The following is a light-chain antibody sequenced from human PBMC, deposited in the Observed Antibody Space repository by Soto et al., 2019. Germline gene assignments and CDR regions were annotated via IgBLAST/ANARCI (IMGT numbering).Light chain of an antibody. J-gene: IGKJ1*01. CDR3: QQYGSSGT. CDR1: QSVSSNY. V-gene: IGKV3-20*01. Sequence: EIVLTQSPGTLSLSPGERATLSCRASQSVSSNYLAWYQQIPGQAPRLLIYGVSSRAAGIPDRFSGSGSGTDFTLTIRRLEPEDFAVYYCQQYGSSGTFGQGTKVDIK. CDR2: GVS.